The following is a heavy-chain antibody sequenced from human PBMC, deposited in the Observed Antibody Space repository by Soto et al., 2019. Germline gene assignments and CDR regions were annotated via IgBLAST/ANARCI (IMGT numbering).Heavy chain of an antibody. CDR3: ANDIYYYDRTTNLLFDY. Sequence: GGSLRLSCAASGFTFSSYAMSWVRQAPGKGLEWVSAISGSGGSTYYADSVKGRFTISRDNSKNTLYLQMNSLRAEDTAVYYCANDIYYYDRTTNLLFDYWGQGTLVTVSS. CDR2: ISGSGGST. J-gene: IGHJ4*02. V-gene: IGHV3-23*01. CDR1: GFTFSSYA. D-gene: IGHD3-22*01.